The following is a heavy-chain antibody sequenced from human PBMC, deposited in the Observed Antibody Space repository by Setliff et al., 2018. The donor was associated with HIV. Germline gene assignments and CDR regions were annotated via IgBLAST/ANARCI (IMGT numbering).Heavy chain of an antibody. CDR3: ARRRPPPSGFYSKYYMDV. CDR2: IYYSENT. CDR1: GASMRSGGYY. Sequence: SETLSLTCTVSGASMRSGGYYWSWIRQHPGKGLEWIGYIYYSENTYYNPSLKSRVTLSIDTSKNQFSLNLTSVTAADTAVYYCARRRPPPSGFYSKYYMDVWGKGTTVTVSS. V-gene: IGHV4-31*03. J-gene: IGHJ6*03. D-gene: IGHD3-3*01.